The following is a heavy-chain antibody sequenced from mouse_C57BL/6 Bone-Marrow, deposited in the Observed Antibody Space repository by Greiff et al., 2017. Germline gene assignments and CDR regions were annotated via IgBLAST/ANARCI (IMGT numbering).Heavy chain of an antibody. J-gene: IGHJ2*01. V-gene: IGHV1-55*01. Sequence: QVQLQQPGAELVKPGASVKMSCKASGYTFTSYWITWVKQRPGQGLEWIGDIYPGSGSTNYNEKFKSKATLTVDKSSSTAYMQHSSLTSEDSAVYYCATITTVVAPDYWGQGTTLTVSS. CDR2: IYPGSGST. CDR3: ATITTVVAPDY. CDR1: GYTFTSYW. D-gene: IGHD1-1*01.